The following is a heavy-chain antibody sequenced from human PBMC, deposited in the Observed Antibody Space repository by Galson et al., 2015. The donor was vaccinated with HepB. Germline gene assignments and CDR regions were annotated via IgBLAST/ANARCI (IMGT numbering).Heavy chain of an antibody. CDR1: GFTFSRYA. CDR2: ISYDGSNK. J-gene: IGHJ6*03. Sequence: SLRLSCAASGFTFSRYAMHWVRQAPGKGLEWVAVISYDGSNKFYADSVKGRFTFSRDNSKSTLDLQMNSLRTDDAAVYYCARGGGSCSSPTCPYYYYYYMDVWGKGTTVTVSS. V-gene: IGHV3-30-3*01. D-gene: IGHD2-2*01. CDR3: ARGGGSCSSPTCPYYYYYYMDV.